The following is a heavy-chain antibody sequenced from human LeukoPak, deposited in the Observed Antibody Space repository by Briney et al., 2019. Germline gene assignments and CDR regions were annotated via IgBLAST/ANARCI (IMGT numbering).Heavy chain of an antibody. CDR2: ISGSGGST. D-gene: IGHD2-15*01. J-gene: IGHJ4*02. V-gene: IGHV3-23*01. Sequence: GGSLRLSCAASGFTFSSYAMSWVRQAPGKGLEWVSAISGSGGSTYYADSVKGRFTISRDNSKNTLYLQMDSLRAEDTAVYYCARAGYCSGGSCYGSDYWGQGTLVSVSS. CDR3: ARAGYCSGGSCYGSDY. CDR1: GFTFSSYA.